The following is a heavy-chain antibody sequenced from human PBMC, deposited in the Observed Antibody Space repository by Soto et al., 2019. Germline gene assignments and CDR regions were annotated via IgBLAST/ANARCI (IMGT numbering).Heavy chain of an antibody. CDR2: ISSSSSYI. CDR3: ARDRGIAVAGAPYYYYYGMDV. J-gene: IGHJ6*02. V-gene: IGHV3-21*01. D-gene: IGHD6-19*01. Sequence: EVQLVESGGGLVKPGGSLRLSCAASGCTFSSYSMNWVRQAPGKGLEWVSSISSSSSYIYYADSVKGRFTISRDNAKNSLYLQMNRLRAEDTAVYYCARDRGIAVAGAPYYYYYGMDVWGQGTTVTVSS. CDR1: GCTFSSYS.